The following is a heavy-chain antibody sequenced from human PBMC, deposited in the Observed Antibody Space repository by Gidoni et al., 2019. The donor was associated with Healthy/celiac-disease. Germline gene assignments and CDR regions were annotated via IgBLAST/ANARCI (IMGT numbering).Heavy chain of an antibody. CDR3: ARGLGRTGTTVNY. CDR1: GFPFSSYS. CDR2: ISSSSSYI. V-gene: IGHV3-21*01. D-gene: IGHD1-7*01. J-gene: IGHJ4*02. Sequence: EVQLVESGGGLVKPGGSLRLSCAASGFPFSSYSMNWVRQAPGEGLEWVSSISSSSSYIYYADSVKGRFTISRDNAKNSLYLQMNSLRAEDTAVYYCARGLGRTGTTVNYWGQGTLVTVSS.